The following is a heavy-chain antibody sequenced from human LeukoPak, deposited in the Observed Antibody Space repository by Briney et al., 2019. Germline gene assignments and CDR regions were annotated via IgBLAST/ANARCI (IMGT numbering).Heavy chain of an antibody. CDR3: ARGKAGDTAMVLYY. Sequence: SVKVSCKASGGTFTSYAISWVRQAPGQGLEWMGGIIPIFGTANYAQKFQGRVTITADKSTSTAYMELSSLRSEDTAVYYCARGKAGDTAMVLYYWGQGTLVTVSS. CDR1: GGTFTSYA. V-gene: IGHV1-69*06. J-gene: IGHJ4*02. CDR2: IIPIFGTA. D-gene: IGHD5-18*01.